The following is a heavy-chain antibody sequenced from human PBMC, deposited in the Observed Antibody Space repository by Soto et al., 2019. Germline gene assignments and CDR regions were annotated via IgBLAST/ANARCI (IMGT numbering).Heavy chain of an antibody. CDR3: AIQDATYYTFYGIDG. V-gene: IGHV5-51*01. Sequence: GESLKISCKSYGYSLTTYWIAWVRQMLGKGLEWMGSIHPGESDTRYSPSFQGQVTISADRSITTAYLQWSSLKASDTAMYYWAIQDATYYTFYGIDGWGKGTKVTVSS. J-gene: IGHJ6*04. CDR2: IHPGESDT. CDR1: GYSLTTYW. D-gene: IGHD2-2*02.